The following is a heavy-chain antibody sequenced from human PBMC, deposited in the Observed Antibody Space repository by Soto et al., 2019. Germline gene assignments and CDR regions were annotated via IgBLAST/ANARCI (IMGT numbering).Heavy chain of an antibody. J-gene: IGHJ6*03. CDR3: ARHAYYYFWSGYSGYYYYYMDF. V-gene: IGHV4-59*08. D-gene: IGHD3-3*01. CDR1: GGSISSYY. Sequence: QVQLQESGPGLVKPSETLSLTCTVSGGSISSYYWSWIRQPPGKGLEWIGYMYYSGSTNYNPSLKCRVTLSVDTSYNQFSLTLSSVTAADTAVYYCARHAYYYFWSGYSGYYYYYMDFWGKGTTVTVSS. CDR2: MYYSGST.